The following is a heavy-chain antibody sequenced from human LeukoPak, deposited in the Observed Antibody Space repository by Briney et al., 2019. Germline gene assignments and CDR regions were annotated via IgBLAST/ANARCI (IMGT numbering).Heavy chain of an antibody. CDR3: ARGPMTTVTSI. D-gene: IGHD4-17*01. V-gene: IGHV4-34*01. Sequence: SETLSLTCAVYGGSFSGYYWSWIRQPPGKGLEWIGEINHSGSTNYNPSLKSRVTISVDTSKNQFSLKLSSVTAADTAVYYCARGPMTTVTSIWGQGTLVTVSS. J-gene: IGHJ4*02. CDR1: GGSFSGYY. CDR2: INHSGST.